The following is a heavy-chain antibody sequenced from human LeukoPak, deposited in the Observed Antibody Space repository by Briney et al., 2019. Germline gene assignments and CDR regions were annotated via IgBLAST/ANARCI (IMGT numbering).Heavy chain of an antibody. J-gene: IGHJ5*02. Sequence: SETLSLTCTVSGGSISSGGYYWSWIRQHPGKGLEWIGYIYYSGSTYYNPSLESRVTISVDTSKNQFSLKLTSVTAADTAVYYCAKHSIAVAGVHLFDNWGQGTLVTVSS. CDR1: GGSISSGGYY. CDR3: AKHSIAVAGVHLFDN. V-gene: IGHV4-39*01. CDR2: IYYSGST. D-gene: IGHD6-19*01.